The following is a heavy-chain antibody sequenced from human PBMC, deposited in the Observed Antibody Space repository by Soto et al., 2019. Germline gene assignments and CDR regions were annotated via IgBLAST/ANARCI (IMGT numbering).Heavy chain of an antibody. J-gene: IGHJ6*02. CDR1: GGSISSYF. Sequence: PSETLSLTCTVSGGSISSYFWSWIRQPPGRGLEWIGHIHYNGSTNYNPSHKSRITISVDTSKNQVSLKLSSVTAADTAMYFCARQVSSAWPPYYYDMDVWGQGTTVTVSS. D-gene: IGHD6-25*01. CDR3: ARQVSSAWPPYYYDMDV. CDR2: IHYNGST. V-gene: IGHV4-59*08.